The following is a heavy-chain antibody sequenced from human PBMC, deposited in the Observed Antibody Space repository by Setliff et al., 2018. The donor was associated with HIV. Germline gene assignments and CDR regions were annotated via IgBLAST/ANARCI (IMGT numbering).Heavy chain of an antibody. J-gene: IGHJ6*03. CDR3: AKDLFEGWELPNYMDV. CDR2: SYRGGGT. D-gene: IGHD1-26*01. CDR1: GFIVSDTY. Sequence: GGSLRLSCAASGFIVSDTYMSWVRQAPGKGLECVAVSYRGGGTYYADSVRGRFTISRDDSKNTLHLQMNSLRGEDTAVYYCAKDLFEGWELPNYMDVWGKGTTVTVS. V-gene: IGHV3-53*01.